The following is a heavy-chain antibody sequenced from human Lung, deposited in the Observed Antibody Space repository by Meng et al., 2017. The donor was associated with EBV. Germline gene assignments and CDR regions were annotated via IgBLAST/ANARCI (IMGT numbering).Heavy chain of an antibody. Sequence: QSEVRSNRPGAPAKAVCTVSHFILTGYGVGWLRHALGQGLWWRAWLGAHDGDKSPAPRFQGRVTVTADRPKASAYMEFRTLRYDDTGVYYCAKGTPGRRYAENWGQGTLVTVSS. CDR1: HFILTGYG. CDR3: AKGTPGRRYAEN. J-gene: IGHJ4*02. D-gene: IGHD3-10*01. CDR2: LGAHDGDK. V-gene: IGHV1-18*04.